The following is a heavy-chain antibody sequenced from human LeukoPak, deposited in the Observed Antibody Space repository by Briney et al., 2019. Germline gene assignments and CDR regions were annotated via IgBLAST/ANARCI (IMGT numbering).Heavy chain of an antibody. D-gene: IGHD5-12*01. CDR3: ARLEYSGYDRYYFDY. Sequence: SETLSLTCAVYGGSFSGYYWSWIRQPPGKGLEWIGEINHSGSTYYNPSLKSRVTISVDTSKNQFSLKLSSVTAADTAVYYCARLEYSGYDRYYFDYWGQGTLVTVSS. CDR1: GGSFSGYY. V-gene: IGHV4-34*01. J-gene: IGHJ4*02. CDR2: INHSGST.